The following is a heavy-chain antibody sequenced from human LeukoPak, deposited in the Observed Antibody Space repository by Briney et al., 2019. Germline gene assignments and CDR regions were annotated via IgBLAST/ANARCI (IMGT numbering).Heavy chain of an antibody. CDR2: ISAYNGNT. CDR3: TRTRREHYYYYGMDV. CDR1: GYTFTSYG. V-gene: IGHV1-18*01. J-gene: IGHJ6*02. D-gene: IGHD5-24*01. Sequence: ASVKVSCKASGYTFTSYGISWVRQAPGQGLEWMGWISAYNGNTNYAQKLQGRVTMTTDTSTSTAYMELRSLRSDDTAVYYCTRTRREHYYYYGMDVWGQGTTVTVSS.